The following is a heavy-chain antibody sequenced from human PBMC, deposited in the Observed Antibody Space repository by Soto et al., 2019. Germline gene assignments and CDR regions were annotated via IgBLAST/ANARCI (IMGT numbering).Heavy chain of an antibody. CDR3: ARGGISINHGYEF. D-gene: IGHD2-2*03. J-gene: IGHJ4*02. V-gene: IGHV2-5*02. Sequence: QITLKESGPTLVKPTQTLTLTCTCSGFSVRSSGVAVGWIRQPPGKALEWLALIYWDDDKRYSPSLKSRLTITSDTSKNQVVRTMTNMDPVDTGTYYCARGGISINHGYEFWGQGTLVTVPS. CDR1: GFSVRSSGVA. CDR2: IYWDDDK.